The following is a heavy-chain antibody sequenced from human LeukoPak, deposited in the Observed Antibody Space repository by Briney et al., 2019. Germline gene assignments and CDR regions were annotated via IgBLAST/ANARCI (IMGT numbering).Heavy chain of an antibody. CDR3: ARCRYFDWLLSHNWFDP. D-gene: IGHD3-9*01. V-gene: IGHV4-34*01. Sequence: SETLSLTCAVYGGSFSGYYWSWILQPPGKGLEWIGEINHSGSTNYNPSLKSRVTISVDTSKNQFSLKLSSVTAADTAVYYCARCRYFDWLLSHNWFDPWGQGTLVTVSS. J-gene: IGHJ5*02. CDR2: INHSGST. CDR1: GGSFSGYY.